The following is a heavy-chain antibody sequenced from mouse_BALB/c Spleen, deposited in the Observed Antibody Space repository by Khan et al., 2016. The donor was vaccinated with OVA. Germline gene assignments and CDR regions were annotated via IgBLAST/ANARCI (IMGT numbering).Heavy chain of an antibody. Sequence: QVQLKQSGPVLVKPGASVKMSCKASGYTFTDYIINWVRQRTGQGLEWIGQIYPGSGSTYYNEKFKGKATLTADTSSNTAYMQPRSLTSEDSAVYFCARSGYGSLGYWGQGTTLTVSS. D-gene: IGHD1-1*01. J-gene: IGHJ2*01. CDR3: ARSGYGSLGY. V-gene: IGHV1-77*01. CDR1: GYTFTDYI. CDR2: IYPGSGST.